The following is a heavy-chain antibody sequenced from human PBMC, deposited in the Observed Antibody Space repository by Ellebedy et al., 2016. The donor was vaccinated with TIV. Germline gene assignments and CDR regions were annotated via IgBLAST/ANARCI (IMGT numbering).Heavy chain of an antibody. V-gene: IGHV3-23*01. D-gene: IGHD2-15*01. J-gene: IGHJ4*02. CDR3: TKAPIGTCSGARCYPVDY. Sequence: PGGSLRLSCAASGFTFSTYAMSWVRRAPGKGLEWVSVMSGTGGRGSTYYADSVKGRFTISRDDSKNTLYLQMNSLRAEDTAVYYCTKAPIGTCSGARCYPVDYWGLGTLVTVSS. CDR1: GFTFSTYA. CDR2: MSGTGGRGST.